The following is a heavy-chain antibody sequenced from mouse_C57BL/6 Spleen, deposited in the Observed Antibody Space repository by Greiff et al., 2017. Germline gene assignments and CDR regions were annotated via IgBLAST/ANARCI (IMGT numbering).Heavy chain of an antibody. CDR1: GFTFSDYG. J-gene: IGHJ3*01. D-gene: IGHD2-4*01. V-gene: IGHV5-17*01. CDR3: AREDWDDYDDGRGFAY. CDR2: ISSGSSTI. Sequence: EVKLMESGGGLVKPGGSLKLSCAASGFTFSDYGMHWVRQAPETGLEWVAYISSGSSTIYYADTVKGRFTISRDNAKNTLFLQMTSLRSEDTAMYYCAREDWDDYDDGRGFAYWGQGTLVTVSA.